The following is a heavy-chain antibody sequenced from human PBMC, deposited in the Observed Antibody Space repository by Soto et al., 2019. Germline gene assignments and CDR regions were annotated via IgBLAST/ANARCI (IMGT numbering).Heavy chain of an antibody. CDR2: ISYDGSNK. Sequence: QVQLVESGGGVVQPGRSLRLSCAASGFTFSSYGMHWVRQAPGKGLELVAVISYDGSNKYYADSVKGRFTISRDNSKNTLYLQMNSLRAEDTAVYYCAKVVVSSSSEMSDYWGQGTLVTVSS. CDR1: GFTFSSYG. V-gene: IGHV3-30*18. CDR3: AKVVVSSSSEMSDY. D-gene: IGHD6-13*01. J-gene: IGHJ4*02.